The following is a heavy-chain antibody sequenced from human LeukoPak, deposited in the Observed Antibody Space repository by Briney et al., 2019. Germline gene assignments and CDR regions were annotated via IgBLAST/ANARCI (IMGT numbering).Heavy chain of an antibody. CDR1: GFTFSSYE. J-gene: IGHJ3*02. D-gene: IGHD3-22*01. Sequence: GGSLRLSCAASGFTFSSYEMNWVRQAPGKGLEWVSYISSSGSTIYYADSVKGRFTISRDNAKNSLYLQMNSLRAEDTAVYYCARESVYYYDSSGYRAPFDAFDIWGQGTMVTVSS. CDR2: ISSSGSTI. V-gene: IGHV3-48*03. CDR3: ARESVYYYDSSGYRAPFDAFDI.